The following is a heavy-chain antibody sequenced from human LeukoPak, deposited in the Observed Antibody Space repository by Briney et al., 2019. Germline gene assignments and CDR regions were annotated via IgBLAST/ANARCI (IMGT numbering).Heavy chain of an antibody. D-gene: IGHD3-10*01. CDR2: IKPSGTET. J-gene: IGHJ4*02. V-gene: IGHV3-7*01. Sequence: GGSLRLSCAASGFTVSSNYMSWVRQAPGKGLEWVANIKPSGTETYYGDPVKGRFTISRDNAKNLLYLQMSSLRAEDTAVYSCGRFGDEAGIDNWGQGTLVTVSS. CDR3: GRFGDEAGIDN. CDR1: GFTVSSNY.